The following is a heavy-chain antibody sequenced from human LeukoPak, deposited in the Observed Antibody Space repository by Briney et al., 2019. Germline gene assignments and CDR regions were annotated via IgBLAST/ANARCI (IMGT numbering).Heavy chain of an antibody. J-gene: IGHJ6*02. D-gene: IGHD4-11*01. CDR2: IDWDDDK. V-gene: IGHV2-70*11. Sequence: SGAALAKPTQTLTLTCTFSGFSLSTSAMCVSWIRQPPGKDLEWLARIDWDDDKDYSTSLKTRLTLSKDTSKNQVVLTMTNMDPVDTATYYCARIHTLTTSDGMDVWGQGTTVTVSS. CDR1: GFSLSTSAMC. CDR3: ARIHTLTTSDGMDV.